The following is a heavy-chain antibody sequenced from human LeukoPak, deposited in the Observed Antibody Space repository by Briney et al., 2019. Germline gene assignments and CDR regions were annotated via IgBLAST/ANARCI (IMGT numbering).Heavy chain of an antibody. CDR3: AKDVMATPGH. CDR2: ISYDGSNK. J-gene: IGHJ4*02. Sequence: GGSLRLSCAASGFTFSSYGMHWVRQAPGKGLEWVAVISYDGSNKYYADSVKGRFTISRDNSKNTLYLQMNSLRAEDTAVYYCAKDVMATPGHWGQGTLVTVPS. CDR1: GFTFSSYG. D-gene: IGHD2-8*01. V-gene: IGHV3-30*18.